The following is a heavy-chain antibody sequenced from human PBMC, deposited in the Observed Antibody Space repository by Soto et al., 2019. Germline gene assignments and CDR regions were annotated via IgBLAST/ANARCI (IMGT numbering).Heavy chain of an antibody. Sequence: ASVKVSCKASGYTFTSYAMHWVRQAPGQRLEWMGWIDAGNGNTKYSQKFQGRVTITRDTSASTAYMELSSLRSEDTAVYYCARSTMVRGVTPWGQGTLVTVSS. V-gene: IGHV1-3*01. CDR1: GYTFTSYA. J-gene: IGHJ5*02. CDR3: ARSTMVRGVTP. D-gene: IGHD3-10*01. CDR2: IDAGNGNT.